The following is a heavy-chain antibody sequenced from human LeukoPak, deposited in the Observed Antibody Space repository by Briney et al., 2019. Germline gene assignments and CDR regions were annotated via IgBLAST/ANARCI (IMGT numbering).Heavy chain of an antibody. D-gene: IGHD2-15*01. CDR1: GFTFTGFG. Sequence: GSLRLSCAASGFTFTGFGMHWVRQAPGKGLEWVAFIRPDENNKYYADSVKGRFTISRDNSKNTLYLQMNSLRAEDTAVYYCARWSYMDVWGKGTTVTVSS. V-gene: IGHV3-30*02. CDR3: ARWSYMDV. J-gene: IGHJ6*03. CDR2: IRPDENNK.